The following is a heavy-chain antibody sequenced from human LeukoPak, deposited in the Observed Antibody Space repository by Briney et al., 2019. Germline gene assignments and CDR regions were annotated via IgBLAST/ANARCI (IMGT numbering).Heavy chain of an antibody. Sequence: ASVKVSCKASGYTFTSYAMHWVRQAPGQRLEWMGWINAGNGNTKYSQKFQGRVTITRDTSASTAYMELSSLRSEDTAVYYCATGDPMVRITPYWGQGTLVTVSS. D-gene: IGHD3-10*01. CDR1: GYTFTSYA. CDR3: ATGDPMVRITPY. CDR2: INAGNGNT. J-gene: IGHJ4*02. V-gene: IGHV1-3*01.